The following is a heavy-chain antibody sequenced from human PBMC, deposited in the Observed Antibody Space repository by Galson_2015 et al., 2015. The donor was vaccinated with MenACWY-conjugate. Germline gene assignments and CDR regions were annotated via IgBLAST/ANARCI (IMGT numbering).Heavy chain of an antibody. CDR3: ARGVTRTSGTINWYFDF. V-gene: IGHV6-1*01. Sequence: CAISGDSVSSNSAAWTWIRQSPSRGLEWLGRTYYRSRWHNDCAVSVKSRITINPDTSRNQLSLQLSSVTPEDTAVYYCARGVTRTSGTINWYFDFWGRGTLVTVSS. CDR1: GDSVSSNSAA. J-gene: IGHJ2*01. CDR2: TYYRSRWHN. D-gene: IGHD6-13*01.